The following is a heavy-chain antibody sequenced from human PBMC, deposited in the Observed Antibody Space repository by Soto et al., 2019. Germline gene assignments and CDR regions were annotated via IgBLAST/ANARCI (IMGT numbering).Heavy chain of an antibody. CDR2: IYYSGST. CDR3: ASGNLGLPISRRSYFDY. CDR1: GGSISSGDYY. D-gene: IGHD1-1*01. Sequence: SETLSRTGTVSGGSISSGDYYWSGIRQPPGKGLEWIGHIYYSGSTYYNPSLKSLCTISVDTSKQQFPLKLSSVTDADPAVYYCASGNLGLPISRRSYFDYCVQGTLVTVSS. J-gene: IGHJ4*02. V-gene: IGHV4-30-4*01.